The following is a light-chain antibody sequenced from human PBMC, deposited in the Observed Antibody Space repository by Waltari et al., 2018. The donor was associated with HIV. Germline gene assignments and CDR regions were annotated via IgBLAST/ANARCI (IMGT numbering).Light chain of an antibody. CDR3: SSYTSSSTPVV. J-gene: IGLJ2*01. CDR2: EVI. CDR1: SSDVGAYNY. V-gene: IGLV2-14*01. Sequence: QSALTQPASVSGSPGQSITISCTGTSSDVGAYNYVSWYQQHPGKAHTLMIYEVINWPSWVSNRCAGSKSVNTASLTISGLQAEDEADYYCSSYTSSSTPVVFGGGTKLTVL.